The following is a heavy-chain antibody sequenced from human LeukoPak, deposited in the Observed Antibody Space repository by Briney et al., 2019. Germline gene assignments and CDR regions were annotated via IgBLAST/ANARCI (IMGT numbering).Heavy chain of an antibody. CDR3: ERGGDYCESSGYYDDAFDI. D-gene: IGHD3-22*01. CDR1: GGTFSSYA. CDR2: ISAYNGNT. J-gene: IGHJ3*02. Sequence: ASVKVSCKASGGTFSSYAISWVRQAPGQGLEWMGGISAYNGNTNYAQKLQGRVTMTTDTSTSTAYMERSRLRSEETAVSYGERGGDYCESSGYYDDAFDIWGQGTMVTVSS. V-gene: IGHV1-18*01.